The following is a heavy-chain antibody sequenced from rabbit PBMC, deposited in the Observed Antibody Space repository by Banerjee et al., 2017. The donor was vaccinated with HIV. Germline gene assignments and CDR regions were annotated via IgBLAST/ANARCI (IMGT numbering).Heavy chain of an antibody. D-gene: IGHD4-1*01. CDR2: IYAGSSGSA. V-gene: IGHV1S40*01. Sequence: QSLEESGGDLVKPGASLTLTCTASGFSFSSSHWICWVRQAPGKGLEWIGCIYAGSSGSAYYASWARGRFTISKTSSTTVTLQMTSLTAADTATYFCSRYYSSGWEGSYYFNLWGPGTLVTVS. J-gene: IGHJ4*01. CDR3: SRYYSSGWEGSYYFNL. CDR1: GFSFSSSHW.